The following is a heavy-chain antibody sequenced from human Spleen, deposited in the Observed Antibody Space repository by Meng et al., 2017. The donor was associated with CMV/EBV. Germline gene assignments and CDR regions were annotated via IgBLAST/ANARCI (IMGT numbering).Heavy chain of an antibody. CDR3: ARESGSGWSAFDV. V-gene: IGHV4-61*01. D-gene: IGHD6-19*01. CDR2: IYYSGIT. J-gene: IGHJ3*01. CDR1: GGSVSSGRNY. Sequence: VSGGSVSSGRNYWGWIRQPQGKGLEWIGYIYYSGITNYIPSLKSRVTISVDTSKNQFSLKLSYVTAADTAVYYCARESGSGWSAFDVWGHGTMVTVSS.